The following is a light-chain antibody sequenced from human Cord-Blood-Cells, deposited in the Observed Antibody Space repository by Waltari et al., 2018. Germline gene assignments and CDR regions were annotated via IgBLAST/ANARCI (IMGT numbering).Light chain of an antibody. J-gene: IGKJ1*01. Sequence: AIRMTQSPSSFSASTGDRVTITCRASQGISSYLALYQQKPGKAPKLLIYAASTLQSGVPSRFSGSGTGTDFTLTISCLQSEDFATYYCQQYYSDPRTFGQGTKVEIK. V-gene: IGKV1-8*01. CDR1: QGISSY. CDR3: QQYYSDPRT. CDR2: AAS.